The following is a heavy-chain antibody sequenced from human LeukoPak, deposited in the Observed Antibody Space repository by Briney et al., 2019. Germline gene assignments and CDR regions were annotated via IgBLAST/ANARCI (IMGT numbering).Heavy chain of an antibody. CDR1: GFTFSIYA. J-gene: IGHJ3*02. D-gene: IGHD3-10*01. V-gene: IGHV3-64D*06. CDR2: LDLNGDST. CDR3: VKTAVRGVIIVAFDI. Sequence: GGSLRLSCSASGFTFSIYAMHWVRQAPGKGLEYVSGLDLNGDSTYYADSVKGRFTISRDNSKNTLYLQMSSLRAEDTAVYYCVKTAVRGVIIVAFDIWGQGTMVTVSS.